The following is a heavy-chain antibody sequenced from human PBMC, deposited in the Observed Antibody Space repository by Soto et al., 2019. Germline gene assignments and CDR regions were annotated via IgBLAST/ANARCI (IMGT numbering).Heavy chain of an antibody. V-gene: IGHV2-5*01. CDR2: IYWNDDK. J-gene: IGHJ4*01. CDR3: AHRQVAADATHTFAY. D-gene: IGHD6-13*01. Sequence: SGPTLVNPTQTLTLTCTFSGFSLSTSGVGVGWIRQPPGKALEWLALIYWNDDKRYSPSLKSRLTITKDTSKNQVVLTMTNMDPVDTATYYCAHRQVAADATHTFAYWGQGTLVIGSS. CDR1: GFSLSTSGVG.